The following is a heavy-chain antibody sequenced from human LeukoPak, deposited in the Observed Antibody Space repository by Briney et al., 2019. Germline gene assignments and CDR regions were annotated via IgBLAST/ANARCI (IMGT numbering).Heavy chain of an antibody. J-gene: IGHJ4*02. CDR3: ARVHYDILTGSNFDY. V-gene: IGHV3-21*04. D-gene: IGHD3-9*01. Sequence: GGPLRLSCAASGFTFNIYSMNWVRQAPGKGLEWVSSISGTSNYIYYADSVKGRFTIPRDNAKNSLYLQMNSLRAEDTAVYYCARVHYDILTGSNFDYWGQGTLVTVSS. CDR1: GFTFNIYS. CDR2: ISGTSNYI.